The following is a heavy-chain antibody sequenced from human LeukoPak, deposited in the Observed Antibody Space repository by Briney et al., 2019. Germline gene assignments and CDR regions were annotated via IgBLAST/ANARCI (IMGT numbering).Heavy chain of an antibody. CDR3: ARVRPTVVGYDAFDI. D-gene: IGHD4-23*01. Sequence: SQTLSLTCTVSGGSISSGGYYWSWIRQHPGKGLEWIGYIYYSGSTYYNPSLKSRFTISVDTSKNQFSLKLSSVTAADTAVYYCARVRPTVVGYDAFDIWGQGTMVTVSS. CDR1: GGSISSGGYY. CDR2: IYYSGST. J-gene: IGHJ3*02. V-gene: IGHV4-31*03.